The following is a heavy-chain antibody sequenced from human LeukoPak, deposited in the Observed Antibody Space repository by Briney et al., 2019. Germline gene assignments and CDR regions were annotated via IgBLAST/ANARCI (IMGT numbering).Heavy chain of an antibody. V-gene: IGHV3-30*04. J-gene: IGHJ4*02. CDR3: ARALTMMAFDY. CDR2: ISYDGSNK. Sequence: GGSLRLSCAASGFTFSSYAMHWVRQAPGKGLEWVAVISYDGSNKYCADSVKGRFTISRDNSKNTLYLQMNSLRAEDTAVYYCARALTMMAFDYWGQGTLVTVSS. D-gene: IGHD3-22*01. CDR1: GFTFSSYA.